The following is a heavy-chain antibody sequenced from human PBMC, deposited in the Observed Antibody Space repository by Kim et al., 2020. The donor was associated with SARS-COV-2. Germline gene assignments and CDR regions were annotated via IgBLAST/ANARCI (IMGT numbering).Heavy chain of an antibody. V-gene: IGHV1-69*01. CDR2: GTV. D-gene: IGHD6-6*01. J-gene: IGHJ4*02. CDR3: AREWQLVLDH. Sequence: GTVSHAPKFQGRVTITADESTNRAYMEVSSLKSDDTAVYYCAREWQLVLDHWGQGSLVTVSS.